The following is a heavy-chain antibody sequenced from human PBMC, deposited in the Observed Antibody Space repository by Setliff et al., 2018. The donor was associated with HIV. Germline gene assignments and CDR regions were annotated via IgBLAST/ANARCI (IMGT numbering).Heavy chain of an antibody. Sequence: GESLKISCKGSGYNFTSYWIDWVRQMPGKGLEWMGIIYPGDSDTRYSPSFQGQVTISADKSISTAYLQWSSLKDSDTAMYYCARRFLDHSRTWEDPSYKGRLDYWGPGTLVTVSS. J-gene: IGHJ4*02. CDR3: ARRFLDHSRTWEDPSYKGRLDY. V-gene: IGHV5-51*01. D-gene: IGHD1-26*01. CDR1: GYNFTSYW. CDR2: IYPGDSDT.